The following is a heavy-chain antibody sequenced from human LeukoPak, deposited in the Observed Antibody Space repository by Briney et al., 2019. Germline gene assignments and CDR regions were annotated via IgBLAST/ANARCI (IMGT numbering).Heavy chain of an antibody. CDR1: GGSISSSSYY. V-gene: IGHV4-39*01. Sequence: SETLSLTCTVSGGSISSSSYYWGWIRQPPGKGLESIGSIYYSGGTYYNPSLKSRVTISVDTSKNQFSLKLTSVTAADTAVYYCARHFRTVWSGHRWDWFDPWGQGTLVTVSS. D-gene: IGHD3-3*01. CDR2: IYYSGGT. CDR3: ARHFRTVWSGHRWDWFDP. J-gene: IGHJ5*02.